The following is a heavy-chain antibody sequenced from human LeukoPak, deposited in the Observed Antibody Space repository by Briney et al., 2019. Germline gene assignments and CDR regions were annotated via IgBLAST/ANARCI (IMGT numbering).Heavy chain of an antibody. V-gene: IGHV3-53*01. J-gene: IGHJ4*02. CDR3: ATYRQVMLPFES. CDR1: GFTVSGNY. D-gene: IGHD5-18*01. Sequence: GGSLRLSCAVSGFTVSGNYMSWVRQAPGKGLEWVSSIFQGGGEIHYADSVRGRFTISRDNSKNTLFLQMNSLRAEDTAIYYCATYRQVMLPFESWGRGTLVTVSS. CDR2: IFQGGGEI.